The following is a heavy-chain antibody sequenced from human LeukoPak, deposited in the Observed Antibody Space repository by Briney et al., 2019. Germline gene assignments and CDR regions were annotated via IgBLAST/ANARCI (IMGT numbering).Heavy chain of an antibody. D-gene: IGHD3-10*01. Sequence: GESLKISCKGSGYNFTNYWIGWVRQMPGKGLEWMGIIYPGDSVTTYSPSFQGQVTISADKSISTAYLQWSSLKASDTAMYYCARRGSTGYYYMDVWGKGTTVTVSS. CDR1: GYNFTNYW. J-gene: IGHJ6*03. V-gene: IGHV5-51*01. CDR3: ARRGSTGYYYMDV. CDR2: IYPGDSVT.